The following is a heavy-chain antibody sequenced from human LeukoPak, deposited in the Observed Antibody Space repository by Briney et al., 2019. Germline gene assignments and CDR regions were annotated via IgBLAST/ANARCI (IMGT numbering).Heavy chain of an antibody. J-gene: IGHJ4*02. CDR2: IYYSGST. CDR3: ARGDGYYLDY. D-gene: IGHD3-22*01. CDR1: GDSISSYY. V-gene: IGHV4-59*01. Sequence: PSETLSLTCNVSGDSISSYYWSWLRQPPGKELQWIGYIYYSGSTKYSPSLQSRVTLSVDTSKNLFFLNMNSMTAADTAVYYCARGDGYYLDYWGPGTLVTVSS.